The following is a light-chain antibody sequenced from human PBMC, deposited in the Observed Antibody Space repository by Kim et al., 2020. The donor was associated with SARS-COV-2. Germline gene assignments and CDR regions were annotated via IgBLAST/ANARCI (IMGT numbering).Light chain of an antibody. CDR2: EDN. Sequence: NFMLTQPHSVSESPGKTVTISCTRSSGSIASNYVQWYQQRPGSAPTTVIYEDNQRPSGVPDRFSGSIDSSSNSASLTISGLKTEDEADSYCQSYDSSTHWVFGGGTQLTVL. V-gene: IGLV6-57*04. CDR3: QSYDSSTHWV. CDR1: SGSIASNY. J-gene: IGLJ3*02.